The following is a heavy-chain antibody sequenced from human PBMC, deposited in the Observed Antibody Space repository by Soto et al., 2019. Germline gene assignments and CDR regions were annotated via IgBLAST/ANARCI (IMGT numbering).Heavy chain of an antibody. CDR1: GFTFSSHG. D-gene: IGHD3-10*01. J-gene: IGHJ4*02. Sequence: QVQLVESGGGVVQPGRSLRLSCGASGFTFSSHGMHWVRQAPGKGLEWVAVIWYDGTNKYYADSVKGRFTISRDNSRKTVSLQMNSLRVEDTAVYYCARWGDNKVFDYWGQGTLVSVSS. CDR2: IWYDGTNK. V-gene: IGHV3-33*01. CDR3: ARWGDNKVFDY.